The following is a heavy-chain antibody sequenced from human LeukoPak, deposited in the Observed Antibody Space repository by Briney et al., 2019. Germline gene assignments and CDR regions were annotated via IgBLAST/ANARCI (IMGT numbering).Heavy chain of an antibody. V-gene: IGHV3-23*01. D-gene: IGHD3-10*01. CDR3: AKAGGRGSGSYWWSFDY. Sequence: GGSLRLSCVASGFTFSGYAMSWVRQAPGKGLGWVSTNSGSGGSTYYADSVKGRFTISRDTSKNAVYLQMNSLRAEDTAVYYCAKAGGRGSGSYWWSFDYWGQGTLVTVSS. CDR1: GFTFSGYA. CDR2: NSGSGGST. J-gene: IGHJ4*02.